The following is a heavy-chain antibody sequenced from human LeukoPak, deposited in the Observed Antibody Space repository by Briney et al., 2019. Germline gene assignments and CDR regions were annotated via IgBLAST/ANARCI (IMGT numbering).Heavy chain of an antibody. CDR2: ISVYNGNT. Sequence: ASVKVSCKASGYTFTSYGISWVRQAPGQGLEWMGWISVYNGNTNYAQKLQGRVTMTTDTSTCTAYMELRSLRSDDTAVYYCARDLFWTGYYYFDLWGQGTLVTVSS. CDR1: GYTFTSYG. J-gene: IGHJ4*02. CDR3: ARDLFWTGYYYFDL. V-gene: IGHV1-18*01. D-gene: IGHD3/OR15-3a*01.